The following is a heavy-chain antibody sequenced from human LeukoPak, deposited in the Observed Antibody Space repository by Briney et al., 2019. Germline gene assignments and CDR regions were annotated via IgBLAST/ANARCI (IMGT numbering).Heavy chain of an antibody. J-gene: IGHJ1*01. CDR1: GGSISSSSYY. D-gene: IGHD6-13*01. CDR3: ARPRIAAAGRYFQH. Sequence: SETLSLTCTVSGGSISSSSYYWGWIRQPPGKGLEWIGEINHSGSTNYNPSLKSRVTISVDTSKNQFSLKLSSVTAADTAVYYCARPRIAAAGRYFQHWGQGTLVTVSS. CDR2: INHSGST. V-gene: IGHV4-39*07.